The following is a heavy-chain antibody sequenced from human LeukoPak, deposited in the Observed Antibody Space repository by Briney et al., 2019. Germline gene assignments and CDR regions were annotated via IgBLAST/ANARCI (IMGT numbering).Heavy chain of an antibody. CDR2: IFPSGGEI. Sequence: GGSLRLSCAASGFTFSTFAMIWVRQPPGKGLEWVSSIFPSGGEIHYADSVRGRFTISRDNSKSTLSLQMNSLRAEDAAIYYCTTYRQVLLPFESWGQGTLVTVSS. CDR1: GFTFSTFA. J-gene: IGHJ4*02. CDR3: TTYRQVLLPFES. V-gene: IGHV3-23*01. D-gene: IGHD2-8*02.